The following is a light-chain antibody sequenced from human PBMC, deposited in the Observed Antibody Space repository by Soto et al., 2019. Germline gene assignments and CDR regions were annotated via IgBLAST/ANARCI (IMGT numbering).Light chain of an antibody. J-gene: IGKJ4*01. V-gene: IGKV1-16*01. CDR1: HPININ. CDR3: QHYQRYPPS. CDR2: AAT. Sequence: DIQMTQSPSSLSASVGDRVTITCRESHPININLVWFQQKPGKAPKSLIYAATNLQSGVPSRFSGSGGGTDFSLTISSLQPEDVATYYCQHYQRYPPSFGGGTKLEIK.